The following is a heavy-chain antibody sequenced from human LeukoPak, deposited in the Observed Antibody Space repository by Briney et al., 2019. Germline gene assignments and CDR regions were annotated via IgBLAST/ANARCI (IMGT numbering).Heavy chain of an antibody. Sequence: PSETLSLTCTVSGGSISSYYWSWIRQPPGRGLEWIGYIYYSGSTNYNPSLKSRVTISVDTSKNQFSLKLSSVTAADTAVYYCAREQVGYYYDSSPYYFDYWGQGTLVTVSS. CDR1: GGSISSYY. V-gene: IGHV4-59*01. J-gene: IGHJ4*02. D-gene: IGHD3-22*01. CDR3: AREQVGYYYDSSPYYFDY. CDR2: IYYSGST.